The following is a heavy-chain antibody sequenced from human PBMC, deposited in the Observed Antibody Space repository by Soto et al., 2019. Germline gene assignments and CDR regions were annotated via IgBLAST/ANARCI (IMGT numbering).Heavy chain of an antibody. CDR1: GYRFSSYW. CDR2: IYPGDSDT. D-gene: IGHD2-8*01. J-gene: IGHJ6*02. V-gene: IGHV5-51*01. Sequence: GESLKSSCKGSGYRFSSYWIAWVRQMPGKGLEWMGIIYPGDSDTIYSPSFQGQVTFSADKSTSTAYLQWSSLKASDTAMYYCARQGSNGAYYYSGMDVWGQGTTVTVSS. CDR3: ARQGSNGAYYYSGMDV.